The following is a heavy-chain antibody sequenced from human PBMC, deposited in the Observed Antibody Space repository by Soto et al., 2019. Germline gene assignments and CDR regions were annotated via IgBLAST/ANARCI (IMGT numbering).Heavy chain of an antibody. CDR2: MGYNGYT. D-gene: IGHD3-10*01. V-gene: IGHV4-61*08. CDR1: GGSISSGDYY. J-gene: IGHJ6*02. CDR3: ARQGFGELHGLVDV. Sequence: SETLSLTCTVSGGSISSGDYYCSWFRQPPGQGLEWIGYMGYNGYTRYNPSLRSRVTISLDTSKNQFSLNLSSVTAADTALYYCARQGFGELHGLVDVWGQGTTVTVSS.